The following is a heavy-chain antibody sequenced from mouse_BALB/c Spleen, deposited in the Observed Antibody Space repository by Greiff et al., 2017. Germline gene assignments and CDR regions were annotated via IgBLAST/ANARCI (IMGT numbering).Heavy chain of an antibody. Sequence: VQLQQSGAELVKPGASVKLSCKASGYTFTSYYMYWVKQRPGQGLERIGESNPSNCGTNFNEKFKSKATLTVDKSSRPAYRQLSSLTSEDSAVYYCTRPYDYDYSMDYWGQGTSVTVSS. V-gene: IGHV1S81*02. CDR2: SNPSNCGT. D-gene: IGHD2-4*01. J-gene: IGHJ4*01. CDR1: GYTFTSYY. CDR3: TRPYDYDYSMDY.